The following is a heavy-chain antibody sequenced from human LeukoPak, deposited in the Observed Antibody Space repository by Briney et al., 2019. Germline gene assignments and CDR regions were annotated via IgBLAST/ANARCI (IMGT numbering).Heavy chain of an antibody. CDR3: ARESGIVVVPAAAFDI. CDR1: GGTFSSYA. CDR2: ISPIFGTA. D-gene: IGHD2-2*01. Sequence: SVKVSCKASGGTFSSYAISWVRQALGQGREWMGGISPIFGTANYAQKFQGRVTITADESTSTAYMELSSLRSEDTAVYYCARESGIVVVPAAAFDIWGQGTMVTVSS. V-gene: IGHV1-69*13. J-gene: IGHJ3*02.